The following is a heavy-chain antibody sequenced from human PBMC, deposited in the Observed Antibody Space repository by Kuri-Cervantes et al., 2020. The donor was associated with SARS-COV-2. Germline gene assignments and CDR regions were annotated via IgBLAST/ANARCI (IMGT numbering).Heavy chain of an antibody. D-gene: IGHD1-1*01. CDR1: GFTFSSYG. J-gene: IGHJ1*01. CDR3: AKVPISETKYFQH. CDR2: IRYDGSNK. Sequence: GGSLRLSCAASGFTFSSYGMHWVRQAPGKGLEWVAFIRYDGSNKYYADSVKGRFTISRDNSKNTLYLQMNSLRAEDTAVYYCAKVPISETKYFQHWGQGTLVTASS. V-gene: IGHV3-30*02.